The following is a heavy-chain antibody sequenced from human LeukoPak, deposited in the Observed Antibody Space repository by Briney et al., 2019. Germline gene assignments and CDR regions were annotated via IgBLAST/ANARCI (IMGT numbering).Heavy chain of an antibody. Sequence: GGSLRLSCAASGFNFEDYGLTWVRQVPGKGLEWVSGINWNGASTGYADSVKGRYIVSRDNPKTSVFLQMSSLRAEDTALYYCARVRRGAGYNWRGGFDYWGQGTPVTVST. CDR3: ARVRRGAGYNWRGGFDY. CDR2: INWNGAST. D-gene: IGHD5-24*01. CDR1: GFNFEDYG. J-gene: IGHJ4*02. V-gene: IGHV3-20*04.